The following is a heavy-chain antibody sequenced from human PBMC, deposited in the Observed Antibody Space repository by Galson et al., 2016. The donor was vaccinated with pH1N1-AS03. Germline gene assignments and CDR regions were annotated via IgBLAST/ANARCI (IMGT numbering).Heavy chain of an antibody. CDR2: IDPSDSYS. CDR3: ATTTVGWCRSPRCSANYYFGMDV. Sequence: QSGAEVKKPGESLRISCKGSGHSFTSYWISWVRQKPGKGLEWMGRIDPSDSYSNSSLSLQGHVTISVDKSTSTAYLQWSSLKASDTAMYFCATTTVGWCRSPRCSANYYFGMDVWGQGTTVTVSS. V-gene: IGHV5-10-1*01. CDR1: GHSFTSYW. J-gene: IGHJ6*02. D-gene: IGHD2-2*01.